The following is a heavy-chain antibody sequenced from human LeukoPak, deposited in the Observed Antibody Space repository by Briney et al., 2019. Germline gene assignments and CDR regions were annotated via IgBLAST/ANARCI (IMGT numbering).Heavy chain of an antibody. Sequence: SETLSLTCTVSSGSIRTFYWSWIRQPPGKGPEWIGYIYYSGSTYYNPSLKSRVTISVDTSKNQFSLKLSSVTAADTAVYYCARDRRFYFDYWGQGTLVTVSS. CDR2: IYYSGST. D-gene: IGHD3-3*01. J-gene: IGHJ4*02. CDR3: ARDRRFYFDY. V-gene: IGHV4-59*12. CDR1: SGSIRTFY.